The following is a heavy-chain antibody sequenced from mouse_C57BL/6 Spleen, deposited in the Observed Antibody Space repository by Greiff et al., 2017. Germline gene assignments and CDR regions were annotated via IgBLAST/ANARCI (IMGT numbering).Heavy chain of an antibody. V-gene: IGHV5-6*02. D-gene: IGHD4-1*02. CDR3: ARHDPTGTALGY. J-gene: IGHJ2*01. Sequence: DVMLVESGGDLVKPGGSLKLSCAASGFTFSSYGMSWVRQTPDKRLEWVATISSGGSYTYYPDSVKGRFTISRDNAKNTLYLQMSSLKSEDTAMYYCARHDPTGTALGYWGQGTTLTVSS. CDR2: ISSGGSYT. CDR1: GFTFSSYG.